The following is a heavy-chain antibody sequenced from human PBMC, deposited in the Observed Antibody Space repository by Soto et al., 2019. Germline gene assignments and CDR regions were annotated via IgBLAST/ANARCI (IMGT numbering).Heavy chain of an antibody. D-gene: IGHD5-18*01. CDR3: ARALIQLWPHYYYGMDV. Sequence: PSETLSLTCTVSGGSISSGDYYWSWIRQPPGKGLEWIGYIYYSETTYYNPSLKSRVTISVDTSKNQFSLKVSSVTAADTAVYYCARALIQLWPHYYYGMDVWGQGTTVTVS. CDR2: IYYSETT. V-gene: IGHV4-30-4*01. J-gene: IGHJ6*02. CDR1: GGSISSGDYY.